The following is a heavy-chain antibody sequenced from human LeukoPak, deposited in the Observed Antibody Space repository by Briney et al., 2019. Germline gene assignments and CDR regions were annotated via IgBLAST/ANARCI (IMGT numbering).Heavy chain of an antibody. J-gene: IGHJ4*02. CDR1: GFTIDDYT. CDR2: ISWDGSST. D-gene: IGHD6-19*01. CDR3: AKDPYSSIWSYYFDY. Sequence: GGTLRPSCAASGFTIDDYTMHWVRQAPRPGLEWVSLISWDGSSTFYADSVKGRFTISRNNSKDSLYLQMHSLRTEDSALYYCAKDPYSSIWSYYFDYWGQGTLVTVSS. V-gene: IGHV3-43*01.